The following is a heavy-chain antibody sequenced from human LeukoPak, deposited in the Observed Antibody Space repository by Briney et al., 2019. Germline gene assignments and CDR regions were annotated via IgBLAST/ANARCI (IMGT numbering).Heavy chain of an antibody. CDR3: ALGYDSSGQLDY. J-gene: IGHJ4*02. V-gene: IGHV1-69*13. CDR1: GGTFSSYA. CDR2: IIPIFGTA. Sequence: GASVTVSCKASGGTFSSYAISWVRQAPGQGLEWMGGIIPIFGTANYAQKFQGRVTITADESTSTAYMELSSLRSEDTAVYYCALGYDSSGQLDYWGQGTLVTVSS. D-gene: IGHD3-22*01.